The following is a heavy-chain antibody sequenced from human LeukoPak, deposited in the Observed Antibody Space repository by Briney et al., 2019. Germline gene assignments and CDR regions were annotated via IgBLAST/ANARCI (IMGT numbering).Heavy chain of an antibody. V-gene: IGHV3-30*02. J-gene: IGHJ4*02. Sequence: PGGSLRLSCAASGFTFSSYGMHWVRQAPGKGLEWAAFIRYDGSNKYYADSVKGRFTISRDNSKNTLYLQMNSLRAEDTAVYCCAKDKSYYDSSGEPDYWGQGTLVTVSS. CDR3: AKDKSYYDSSGEPDY. CDR2: IRYDGSNK. CDR1: GFTFSSYG. D-gene: IGHD3-22*01.